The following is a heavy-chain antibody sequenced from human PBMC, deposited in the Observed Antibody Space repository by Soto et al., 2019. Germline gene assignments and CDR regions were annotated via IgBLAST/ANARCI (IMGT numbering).Heavy chain of an antibody. J-gene: IGHJ4*01. D-gene: IGHD3-3*01. V-gene: IGHV3-7*01. CDR3: VRDVIGFWSGYYTGCFDY. Sequence: GSLIPSCAASGSTFSRYWMSWVRQAPGKGLEWVANIKQDGSEESYVDSVRGRFTVSRDNAKNSLYLQMNSLRAEDTAVYYCVRDVIGFWSGYYTGCFDYWGQGIMVTVSS. CDR1: GSTFSRYW. CDR2: IKQDGSEE.